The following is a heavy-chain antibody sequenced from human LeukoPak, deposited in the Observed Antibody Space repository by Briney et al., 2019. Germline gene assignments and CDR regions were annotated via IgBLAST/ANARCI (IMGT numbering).Heavy chain of an antibody. J-gene: IGHJ6*03. D-gene: IGHD4-23*01. CDR2: IYSGGST. CDR3: ASGHGNAYYYYYYMDV. V-gene: IGHV3-53*01. CDR1: GFTVSNNY. Sequence: PGGSLRLSCAASGFTVSNNYMSWVRQAPGKGLEWVSVIYSGGSTYYADSVKGRFTISRDNSKNALYLQMNSLRAEDTAVYYCASGHGNAYYYYYYMDVWGKGTTVTVSS.